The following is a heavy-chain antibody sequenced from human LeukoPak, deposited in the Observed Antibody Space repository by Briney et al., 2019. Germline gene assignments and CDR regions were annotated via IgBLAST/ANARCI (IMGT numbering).Heavy chain of an antibody. V-gene: IGHV3-21*01. CDR2: ISISSSYI. Sequence: GGSLRLSCAASGFTFSSYSMNWVRQAPGKRLEWVSSISISSSYIYYADSVKARFTISRDNAKNSMYLQMNRMRAEETAVYYCARDDTSTGLYYYYYYYMDVWGKGTTVTVSS. CDR1: GFTFSSYS. CDR3: ARDDTSTGLYYYYYYYMDV. J-gene: IGHJ6*03. D-gene: IGHD5-12*01.